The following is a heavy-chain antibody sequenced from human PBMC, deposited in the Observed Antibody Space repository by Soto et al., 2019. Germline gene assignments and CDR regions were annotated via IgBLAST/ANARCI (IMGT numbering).Heavy chain of an antibody. CDR1: GGSVSSGSYY. CDR3: ARGVDTAMVTDY. CDR2: IYYSGST. V-gene: IGHV4-61*01. Sequence: SETLSLTCTVSGGSVSSGSYYWSWIRQPPGKGLEWIGYIYYSGSTNYNPSLKSRVTISVDTSKNQFPLKLSSVTAADTAVYYCARGVDTAMVTDYWGQGTLVTVSS. D-gene: IGHD5-18*01. J-gene: IGHJ4*02.